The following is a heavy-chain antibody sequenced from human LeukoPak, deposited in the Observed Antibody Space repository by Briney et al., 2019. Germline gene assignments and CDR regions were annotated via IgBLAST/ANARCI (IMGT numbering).Heavy chain of an antibody. Sequence: SETLSLTCAVYGGPFSGYYWSWIRQPPGKGLEWVGEINHIGSTNYNPSLKSRDTISVDTPKNHFSLKLSSVTAADTAVYYCARIPRDVRGVDYWGQGTLVTVSS. CDR1: GGPFSGYY. D-gene: IGHD3-10*02. V-gene: IGHV4-34*01. J-gene: IGHJ4*02. CDR2: INHIGST. CDR3: ARIPRDVRGVDY.